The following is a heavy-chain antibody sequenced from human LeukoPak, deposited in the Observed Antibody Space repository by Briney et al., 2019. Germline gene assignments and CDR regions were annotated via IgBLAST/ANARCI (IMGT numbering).Heavy chain of an antibody. CDR1: GGTFSSYA. Sequence: ASVKVSCKASGGTFSSYAISWVRQAPGQGLEWMGGIIPIFGTANYAQKFQGRVTITADESTSTAYMELSSLRSEDTAVYYCARLVVVVAATAYWGQGTLVTVSS. V-gene: IGHV1-69*13. CDR3: ARLVVVVAATAY. J-gene: IGHJ4*02. CDR2: IIPIFGTA. D-gene: IGHD2-15*01.